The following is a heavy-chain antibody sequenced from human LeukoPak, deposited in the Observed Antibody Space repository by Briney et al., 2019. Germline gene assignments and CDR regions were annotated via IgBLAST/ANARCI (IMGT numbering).Heavy chain of an antibody. V-gene: IGHV5-51*03. CDR3: ARRYRWEPRGGAFDI. D-gene: IGHD1-26*01. J-gene: IGHJ3*02. CDR1: GYSFTSYW. Sequence: PGESLKISCKGSGYSFTSYWIGWVRQMPGKGLEWMGIIYPGDSDTRYSPSFQGQVTISADKSISTAYLQWSSLKASDTAMYYCARRYRWEPRGGAFDIWGQGTMVTVSS. CDR2: IYPGDSDT.